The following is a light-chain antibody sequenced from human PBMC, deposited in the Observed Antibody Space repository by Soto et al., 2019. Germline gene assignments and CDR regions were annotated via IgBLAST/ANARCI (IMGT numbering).Light chain of an antibody. CDR1: QSISTY. J-gene: IGKJ4*01. CDR2: SAS. CDR3: QQSYSTPLT. V-gene: IGKV1-39*01. Sequence: DIQMTQSPSSLSASVGDRVTITCRASQSISTYLIRYQQKPGKAPKLLIYSASSLQSGVPSRFSGSGSGTDFTLTITSLQPEDFATYYCQQSYSTPLTFGGGTKVDI.